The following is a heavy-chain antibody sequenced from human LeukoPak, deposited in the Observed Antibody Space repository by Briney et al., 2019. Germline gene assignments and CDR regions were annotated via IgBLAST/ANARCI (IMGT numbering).Heavy chain of an antibody. CDR2: IYNGGSI. D-gene: IGHD3-22*01. J-gene: IGHJ4*02. CDR3: ARRGLDYDSSAYSHYSFDY. CDR1: GLTVSSNY. Sequence: GGSLRLSCAASGLTVSSNYMTWVRQAPGKDLEWVSAIYNGGSIYYADSVKGRFTISTDNSKNTLYLQMNSLRAEDTAMYYCARRGLDYDSSAYSHYSFDYWGQGTLVTVSS. V-gene: IGHV3-53*01.